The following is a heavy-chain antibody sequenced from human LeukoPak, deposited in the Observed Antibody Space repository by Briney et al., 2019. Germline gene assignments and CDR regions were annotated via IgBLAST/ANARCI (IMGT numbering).Heavy chain of an antibody. CDR1: GFTFSDYC. CDR3: ARADCSSSSCYELDY. J-gene: IGHJ4*02. Sequence: GGSLRLPCAGSGFTFSDYCMSWIRQAPGKGLEWVSYISSSGRTIYYADSVKGRFTISRDNAKNSLYLQMNSLRAEDTAVYYCARADCSSSSCYELDYWGQGTLVTVSS. D-gene: IGHD2-2*01. CDR2: ISSSGRTI. V-gene: IGHV3-11*04.